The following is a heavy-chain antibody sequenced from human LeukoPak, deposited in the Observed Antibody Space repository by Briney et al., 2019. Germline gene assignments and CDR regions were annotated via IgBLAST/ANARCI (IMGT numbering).Heavy chain of an antibody. J-gene: IGHJ4*02. D-gene: IGHD6-6*01. CDR1: GYTFTIYT. V-gene: IGHV7-4-1*02. CDR3: ARSAARGFDY. Sequence: GASVKVSCRASGYTFTIYTMNWLRQAPGQGLEWMGWINTNTGNPTYAQGFTGRFVFSLDTSVSTAYLQISSLKAEDTAVYYCARSAARGFDYWGQGTLVTVSS. CDR2: INTNTGNP.